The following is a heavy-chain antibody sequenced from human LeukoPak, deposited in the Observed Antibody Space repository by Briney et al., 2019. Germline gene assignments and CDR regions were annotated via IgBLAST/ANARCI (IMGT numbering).Heavy chain of an antibody. CDR3: ATYRQVLLPFES. Sequence: GGTLRLSCAASGFTFSSYGMSWVRQAPGKGLEWVSSIFPSGGEIHYADSVRGRFTISRDNSKSTLSLQMNSLRAEDTAIYYCATYRQVLLPFESWGQGTLVTVSS. J-gene: IGHJ4*02. CDR1: GFTFSSYG. V-gene: IGHV3-23*01. D-gene: IGHD2-8*02. CDR2: IFPSGGEI.